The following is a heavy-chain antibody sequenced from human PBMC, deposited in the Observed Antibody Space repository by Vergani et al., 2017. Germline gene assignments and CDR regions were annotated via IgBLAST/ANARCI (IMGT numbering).Heavy chain of an antibody. D-gene: IGHD6-13*01. J-gene: IGHJ4*02. CDR2: IIPIFGTA. V-gene: IGHV1-69*01. CDR1: GGTFSSYA. CDR3: ARVSSGIAAAVFDY. Sequence: QVQLVQSGAEVKKPGSSVKVSCKASGGTFSSYAISWVRQAPGKGREWMGGIIPIFGTANYAQKFQGGVTITADESTSTAYMELSSLRSEETAVYYCARVSSGIAAAVFDYWGQGTLVSVSS.